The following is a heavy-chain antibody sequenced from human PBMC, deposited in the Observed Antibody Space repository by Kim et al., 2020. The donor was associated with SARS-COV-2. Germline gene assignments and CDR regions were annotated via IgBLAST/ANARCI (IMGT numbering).Heavy chain of an antibody. Sequence: SETLSLTCTVSGGSVSSGSYYWSWIRQPPGKGLEWIGYIYYSGSTNYNPSLKSRVTISVDTSKNQFSLKLSSVTAADTAVYYCAREAPLRGLVVVAATGGWFDPWGQGTLVTVSS. CDR2: IYYSGST. CDR1: GGSVSSGSYY. J-gene: IGHJ5*02. D-gene: IGHD2-15*01. V-gene: IGHV4-61*01. CDR3: AREAPLRGLVVVAATGGWFDP.